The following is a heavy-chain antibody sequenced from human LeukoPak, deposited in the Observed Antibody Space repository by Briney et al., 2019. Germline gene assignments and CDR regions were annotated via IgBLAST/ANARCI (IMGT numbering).Heavy chain of an antibody. CDR2: IYPNAST. V-gene: IGHV3-66*01. D-gene: IGHD1-26*01. CDR1: GFTFSSYA. Sequence: AGGSLRLSCAASGFTFSSYAMSWVRQAPGKGLEWLSVIYPNASTFYTDSVKGRFTISRDSSTNTLHLQLSSLRADDTAVYYCGRDRGASGASWGQGTLVTVSS. J-gene: IGHJ5*02. CDR3: GRDRGASGAS.